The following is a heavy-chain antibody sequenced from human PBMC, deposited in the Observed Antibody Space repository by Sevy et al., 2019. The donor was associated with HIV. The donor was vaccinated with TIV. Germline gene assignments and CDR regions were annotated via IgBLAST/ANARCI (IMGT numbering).Heavy chain of an antibody. CDR1: GFAFSDYG. J-gene: IGHJ4*02. D-gene: IGHD4-17*01. Sequence: GGSLRLSCVASGFAFSDYGMHWVRQAPGKGLEWVAVIWNDGNNQHYADSVRGRFTISRDNSKNTLYLQLSSLRAEDTAVYYCARDPRIFGDYLLTYFDYWGQGVLVTVSS. V-gene: IGHV3-33*01. CDR2: IWNDGNNQ. CDR3: ARDPRIFGDYLLTYFDY.